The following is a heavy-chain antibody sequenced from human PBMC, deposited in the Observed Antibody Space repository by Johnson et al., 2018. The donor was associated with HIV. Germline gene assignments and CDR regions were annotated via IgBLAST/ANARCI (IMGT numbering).Heavy chain of an antibody. Sequence: VQLVESGGGVVQPGGSLRLSCAASGFTFSSYWMSWVRQAPGKGLEWVSYISNSGSIDYADSVKGRFTISRDNSKNTLYLQMNSLRAEDTAVYYCAKEGITMEVDIWGQGTMVTVSS. CDR2: ISNSGSI. D-gene: IGHD3-10*01. V-gene: IGHV3-48*01. CDR3: AKEGITMEVDI. CDR1: GFTFSSYW. J-gene: IGHJ3*02.